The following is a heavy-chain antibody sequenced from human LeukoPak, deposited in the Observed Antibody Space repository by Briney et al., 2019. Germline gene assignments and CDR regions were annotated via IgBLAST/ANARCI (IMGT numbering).Heavy chain of an antibody. CDR3: ARVVYEYYDFWSGPDRFDY. J-gene: IGHJ4*02. V-gene: IGHV1-2*02. CDR1: GYTFTAYY. D-gene: IGHD3-3*01. Sequence: ASVKVSCKASGYTFTAYYMHWMRQAPGQGLEWMGWINPNSSGTNYAQKFQGRVTMTRDTFISTAYMELSRLRSDDTAVYYCARVVYEYYDFWSGPDRFDYWGQGTLVTVSS. CDR2: INPNSSGT.